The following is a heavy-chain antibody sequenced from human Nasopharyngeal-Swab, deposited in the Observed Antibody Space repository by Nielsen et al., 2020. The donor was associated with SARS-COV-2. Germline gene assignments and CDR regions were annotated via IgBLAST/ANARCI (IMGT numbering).Heavy chain of an antibody. D-gene: IGHD4-17*01. CDR2: IAHDASNE. CDR1: GFTFSSFG. J-gene: IGHJ4*02. CDR3: ARDAPAHYGAFY. V-gene: IGHV3-30*03. Sequence: GESLKISCAASGFTFSSFGMHWVRQAPGKGLEWVAFIAHDASNEYYGDSVKGRFSISRDSSKNPLYLQMDSLRGEDTAVYYCARDAPAHYGAFYWGRGTLVTVSP.